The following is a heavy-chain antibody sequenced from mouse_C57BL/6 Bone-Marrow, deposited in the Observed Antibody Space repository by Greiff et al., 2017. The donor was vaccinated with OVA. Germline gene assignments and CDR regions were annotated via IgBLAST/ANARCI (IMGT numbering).Heavy chain of an antibody. Sequence: QVQLKESGAELARPGASVKLSCKASGYTFTSYGISWVKQRTGQGLEWIGEIYPRSGNTYYNEKFKGKATLTADKSSSTAYMELRSLTSEDSAVYFCVQLGRFAYWGQGTLVTVSA. CDR2: IYPRSGNT. CDR1: GYTFTSYG. J-gene: IGHJ3*01. V-gene: IGHV1-81*01. D-gene: IGHD4-1*02. CDR3: VQLGRFAY.